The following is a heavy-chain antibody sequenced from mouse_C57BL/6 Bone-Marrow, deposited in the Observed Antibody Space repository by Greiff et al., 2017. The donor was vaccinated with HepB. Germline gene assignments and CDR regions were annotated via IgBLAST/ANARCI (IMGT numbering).Heavy chain of an antibody. CDR3: EVYYGSSYYFDY. CDR1: GYTFTSYW. Sequence: QVQLKESGAELAKPGASVKLSCKASGYTFTSYWMHWVKQRPGQGLEWIGYINPSSGYTKYNQKFKDKATLTADKSSSTAYMQLSSLTYEDSAVYYCEVYYGSSYYFDYWGQGTTLTVSS. J-gene: IGHJ2*01. V-gene: IGHV1-7*01. CDR2: INPSSGYT. D-gene: IGHD1-1*01.